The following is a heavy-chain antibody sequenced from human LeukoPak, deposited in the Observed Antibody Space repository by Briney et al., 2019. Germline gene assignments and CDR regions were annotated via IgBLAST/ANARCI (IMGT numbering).Heavy chain of an antibody. CDR3: AGYHVYGVTTPPLGY. CDR2: IYHSGST. Sequence: PSETLSLTCTVSGGSISSGGYYWSWIRQPPGKGLEWIGYIYHSGSTYYNPSLKSRVTISVDTSKNQFSLKLSSVTAADTAVYFCAGYHVYGVTTPPLGYWGQGTLVTVSS. V-gene: IGHV4-30-2*01. CDR1: GGSISSGGYY. D-gene: IGHD4-17*01. J-gene: IGHJ4*02.